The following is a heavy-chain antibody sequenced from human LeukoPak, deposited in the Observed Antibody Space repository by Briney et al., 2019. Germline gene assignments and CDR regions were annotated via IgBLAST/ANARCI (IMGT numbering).Heavy chain of an antibody. CDR3: ARTSKALYYYYYMDV. CDR1: GGSIGNYS. V-gene: IGHV4-59*01. J-gene: IGHJ6*03. Sequence: KPSETLSLTCTVSGGSIGNYSWSWIRQPPGKGLEWIGYIYYSVSTDYNPSLKSRVTISADTSKNQFSLRLTSVTAADTAVYYCARTSKALYYYYYMDVWGKGTTVTISS. CDR2: IYYSVST. D-gene: IGHD5/OR15-5a*01.